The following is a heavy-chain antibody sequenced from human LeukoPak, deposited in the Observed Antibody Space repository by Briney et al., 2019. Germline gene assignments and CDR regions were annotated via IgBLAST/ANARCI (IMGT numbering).Heavy chain of an antibody. D-gene: IGHD4-11*01. CDR3: ARDAAVTTAHFDY. Sequence: PGGSLRLSCAASGFTFSSYSMNWVRQAPGKGLEWVSSISSGSSYIYYADSVKGRFTISRDNAKNSLYLQMNSLRAEDTAVYYCARDAAVTTAHFDYWGQGTLVTVSS. CDR2: ISSGSSYI. V-gene: IGHV3-21*01. J-gene: IGHJ4*02. CDR1: GFTFSSYS.